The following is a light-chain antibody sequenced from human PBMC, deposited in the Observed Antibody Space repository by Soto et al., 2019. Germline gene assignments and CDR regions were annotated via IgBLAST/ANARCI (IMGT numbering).Light chain of an antibody. CDR1: QDISNY. V-gene: IGKV1-33*01. CDR2: DAS. J-gene: IGKJ4*01. Sequence: DIQMTQSPSSLSASVGDRFTITCQASQDISNYLNWYQQKPGKAPKLLIYDASNLETGVPSRFSGSGSGTDFTLKISRVEAEDVGVYFCMQRIRFPLTFGGGTKVDI. CDR3: MQRIRFPLT.